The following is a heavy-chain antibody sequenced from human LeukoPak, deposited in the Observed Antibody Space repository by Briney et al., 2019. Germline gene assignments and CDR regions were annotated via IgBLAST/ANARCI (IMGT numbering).Heavy chain of an antibody. J-gene: IGHJ4*02. CDR3: AKSGGYGLIDY. D-gene: IGHD1-26*01. CDR2: MYYSGST. V-gene: IGHV4-59*01. CDR1: GGSISSYY. Sequence: SETLSLTCSVSGGSISSYYWSWIRQPPGKGLEWIGYMYYSGSTNYNPSLKSRVTMSVDTSKNQFSLKLNSVTAADTAVYYCAKSGGYGLIDYWGQGTRVTVSS.